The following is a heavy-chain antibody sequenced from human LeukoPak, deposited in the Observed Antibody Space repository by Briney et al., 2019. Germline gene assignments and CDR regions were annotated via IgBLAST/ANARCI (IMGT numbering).Heavy chain of an antibody. J-gene: IGHJ4*02. CDR2: IKQDGSEK. CDR3: ARDRNGVAYCGGDCYSNY. D-gene: IGHD2-21*02. V-gene: IGHV3-7*01. CDR1: GFTFSSNW. Sequence: GESLRLSCAASGFTFSSNWMSWVRQAPGKGLARVANIKQDGSEKYYVDSVKVRFTISRDNAKNSLYLQMNSLRAEDTAVYYCARDRNGVAYCGGDCYSNYWGQGTLVTVSS.